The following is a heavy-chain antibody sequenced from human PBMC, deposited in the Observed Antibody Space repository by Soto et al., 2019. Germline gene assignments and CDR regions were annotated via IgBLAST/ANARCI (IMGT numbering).Heavy chain of an antibody. D-gene: IGHD6-13*01. CDR3: ARVAYSLSADPFRYYGMDV. J-gene: IGHJ6*02. CDR1: GFTFRSYG. CDR2: IWYDGGNK. V-gene: IGHV3-33*01. Sequence: QVQLVESGGGVGQPGRSLRLSCAASGFTFRSYGMNWVRQAPGKGREWVAVIWYDGGNKHYADSVKGRFTISRDNSKNTLYLQMKSLSAEDTAVYYCARVAYSLSADPFRYYGMDVWGQGTTVTVSS.